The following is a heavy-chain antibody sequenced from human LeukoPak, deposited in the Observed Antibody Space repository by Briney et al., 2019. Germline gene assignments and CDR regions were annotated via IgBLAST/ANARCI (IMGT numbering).Heavy chain of an antibody. CDR1: GFPFTSYA. CDR2: ISGSGGST. CDR3: ARDLLEWYFDY. Sequence: GGSLRLSCAASGFPFTSYAMNWVRQAPGKGLEWVSTISGSGGSTYYADSVKGRFTISRDNSKNTLYLQMNSLRAEDTAVYYCARDLLEWYFDYWGQGTLVTVSS. J-gene: IGHJ4*02. V-gene: IGHV3-23*01. D-gene: IGHD3-3*01.